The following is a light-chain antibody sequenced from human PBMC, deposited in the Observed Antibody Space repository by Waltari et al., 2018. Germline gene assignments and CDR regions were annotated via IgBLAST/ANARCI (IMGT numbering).Light chain of an antibody. CDR3: LSADIGGTFWV. J-gene: IGLJ3*02. Sequence: SYELTQPPSVSVSLGQMARIPCSGDALAKKSVYWFQQRPGQAPIQVMSKDTERPSGIPARFSGSTSGTTVTLTISGVQAEDEADYYCLSADIGGTFWVFGGGTKLTLL. V-gene: IGLV3-25*03. CDR1: ALAKKS. CDR2: KDT.